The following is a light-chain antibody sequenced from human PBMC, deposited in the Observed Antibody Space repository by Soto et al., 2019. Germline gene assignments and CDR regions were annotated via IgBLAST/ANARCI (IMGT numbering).Light chain of an antibody. Sequence: QSALTQPPSASGSPGQSVTISCTGTSSDVGGYNYVSWYQQHPGKAPKLIIYEVSKRPSGVPDRFSGSKSGYTASLTVSGLQAEDEADYSCSSLAGSEYYVFGTGTKVTVL. V-gene: IGLV2-8*01. CDR1: SSDVGGYNY. CDR3: SSLAGSEYYV. CDR2: EVS. J-gene: IGLJ1*01.